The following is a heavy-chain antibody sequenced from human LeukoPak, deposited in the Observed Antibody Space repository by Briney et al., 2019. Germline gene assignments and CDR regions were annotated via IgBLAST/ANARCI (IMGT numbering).Heavy chain of an antibody. D-gene: IGHD5-12*01. CDR1: GASINSNY. J-gene: IGHJ4*02. CDR2: IYFSGST. CDR3: ASGPEWLRYPAY. Sequence: PSETLSLTCTVSGASINSNYWSWFRQPPGKEPEWIGYIYFSGSTNYNPSLWSRVAISVDRSRNQFSLKLTSMTAADTAVYYCASGPEWLRYPAYWRQGTLATVSS. V-gene: IGHV4-59*01.